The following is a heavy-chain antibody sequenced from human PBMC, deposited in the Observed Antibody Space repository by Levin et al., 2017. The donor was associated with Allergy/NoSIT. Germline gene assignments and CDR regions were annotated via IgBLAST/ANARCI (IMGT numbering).Heavy chain of an antibody. CDR1: GFTFSSYW. J-gene: IGHJ4*02. D-gene: IGHD3-22*01. CDR3: ASGARGDSSGPEGY. Sequence: HPGGSLRLSCAASGFTFSSYWMHWVRQAPGKGLVWVSRINSDGSSTSYADSVKGRFTISRDNAKNTLYLQMNSLRAEDTAVYYCASGARGDSSGPEGYWGQGTLVTVSS. CDR2: INSDGSST. V-gene: IGHV3-74*01.